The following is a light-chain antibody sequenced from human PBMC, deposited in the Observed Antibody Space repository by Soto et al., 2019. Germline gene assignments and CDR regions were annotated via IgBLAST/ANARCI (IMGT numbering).Light chain of an antibody. CDR2: DSX. CDR1: QSVSSCY. J-gene: IGKJ1*01. V-gene: IGKV3-20*01. CDR3: QQYNRYATWT. Sequence: EIGLTQSPCTLSLSLGESATLSCRASQSVSSCYLAWYRQKPGQAPRLLXXDSXSRATGIPERFIGSGSGTDFTLTISRLEPEYFSTYYCQQYNRYATWTFGQGTKVDI.